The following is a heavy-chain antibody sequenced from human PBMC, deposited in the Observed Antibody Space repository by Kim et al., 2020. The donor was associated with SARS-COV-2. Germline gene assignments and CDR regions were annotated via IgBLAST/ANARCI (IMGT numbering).Heavy chain of an antibody. CDR3: ARVSAYCGGDCYSRFDP. D-gene: IGHD2-21*02. V-gene: IGHV4-59*01. Sequence: SETLSLTCTVSGGSISSYYWSWIRQPPGKGLEWIGYIYYSGSTNYNPSLKSRVTISVDTSKNQFSLKLSSVTAADTAVYYCARVSAYCGGDCYSRFDPWGQGTLVTVSS. J-gene: IGHJ5*02. CDR1: GGSISSYY. CDR2: IYYSGST.